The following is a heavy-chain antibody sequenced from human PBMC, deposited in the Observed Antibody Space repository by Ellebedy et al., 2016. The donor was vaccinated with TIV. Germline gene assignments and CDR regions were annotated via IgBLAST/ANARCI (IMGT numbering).Heavy chain of an antibody. CDR1: TGSIRSDRHW. CDR2: IHYSGTS. V-gene: IGHV4-39*01. CDR3: ARAPEYSSSSGFDY. Sequence: MPSETLSLTCTFSTGSIRSDRHWWGWIRQAPGQGLEWIASIHYSGTSHYNPSLKGRVTISVDTSKNQFSLHLNSVTPEDTAVYYCARAPEYSSSSGFDYWGQGTLVTVSS. D-gene: IGHD6-6*01. J-gene: IGHJ4*02.